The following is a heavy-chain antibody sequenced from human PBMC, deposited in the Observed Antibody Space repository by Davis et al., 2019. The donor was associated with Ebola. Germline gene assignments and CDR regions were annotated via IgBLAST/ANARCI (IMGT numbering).Heavy chain of an antibody. CDR3: ARGGYYDSSGYSHEAFDI. D-gene: IGHD3-22*01. CDR1: GFTFSSYA. J-gene: IGHJ3*02. CDR2: ISSSSYYI. V-gene: IGHV3-21*01. Sequence: PGGSLRLSCAASGFTFSSYAMNWVRQAPGKGLEWVSSISSSSYYIYYADSLKGRFTISRDNAKNSLYLQMNSLSAEDAAVYHCARGGYYDSSGYSHEAFDIWGQGTMVTVSS.